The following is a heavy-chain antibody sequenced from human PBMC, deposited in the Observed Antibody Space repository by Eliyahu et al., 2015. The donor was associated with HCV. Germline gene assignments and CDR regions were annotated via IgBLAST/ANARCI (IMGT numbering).Heavy chain of an antibody. CDR1: GXSTSSSSYX. CDR2: IXYTGRT. D-gene: IGHD2-8*01. CDR3: ARRVMGSSNTDS. Sequence: QLQLQESGPGLVKPSETLSLTCSVXGXSTSSSSYXWVWIRQPPGKGLQWIGNIXYTGRTNYNPSLKGRVSISVDSSKSQFSLKVSSVTAADTAVYYCARRVMGSSNTDSWGQGTLVTVSS. V-gene: IGHV4-39*01. J-gene: IGHJ4*02.